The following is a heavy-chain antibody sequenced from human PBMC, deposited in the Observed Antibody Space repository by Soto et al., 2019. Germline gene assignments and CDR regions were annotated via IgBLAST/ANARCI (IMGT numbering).Heavy chain of an antibody. CDR3: ARFPLYDGVGFDY. D-gene: IGHD2-8*01. Sequence: KPSETLSLTCTVSGGSISSGGYYWSWIRQHPGKGLEWIGYIYYSGSTYYNPSLKSRVTISVDTSKNQFSLKLSSVTAADTAVYYCARFPLYDGVGFDYWGQGTLVTVSS. CDR1: GGSISSGGYY. CDR2: IYYSGST. J-gene: IGHJ4*02. V-gene: IGHV4-31*03.